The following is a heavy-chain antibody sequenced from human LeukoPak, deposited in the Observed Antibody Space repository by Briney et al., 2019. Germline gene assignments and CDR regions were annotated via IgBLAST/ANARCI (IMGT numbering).Heavy chain of an antibody. CDR2: INPDGSGK. CDR3: ARGIHNSCDY. V-gene: IGHV3-7*05. J-gene: IGHJ4*02. Sequence: GGSLRLSCAASGFSFSSHWMNWVRQAPEKGLEWVANINPDGSGKYYVDSVKGRFSISRDSAKSSMYLQMDSLRAEDTAVYYCARGIHNSCDYWGQGALVTVSS. CDR1: GFSFSSHW. D-gene: IGHD6-6*01.